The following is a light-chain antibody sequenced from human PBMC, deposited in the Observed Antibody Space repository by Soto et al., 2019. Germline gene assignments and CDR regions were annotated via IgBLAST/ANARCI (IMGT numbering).Light chain of an antibody. Sequence: EVVLTQSPATLSLSPGERATLSCRANQSVSANYLAWYQQKPGQAPRLLIYGASSRATAIPDRFSGSGSGTDFPLTISRLEPDDFSVFYFHQYGSSPFTFGPGTKVHIK. J-gene: IGKJ3*01. V-gene: IGKV3-20*01. CDR1: QSVSANY. CDR3: HQYGSSPFT. CDR2: GAS.